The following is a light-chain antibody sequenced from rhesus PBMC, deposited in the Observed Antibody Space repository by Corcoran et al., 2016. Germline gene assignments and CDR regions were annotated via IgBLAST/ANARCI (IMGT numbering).Light chain of an antibody. CDR1: QGISNW. J-gene: IGKJ4*01. Sequence: DIQMTQSPSSLSASVGDRVTITCRASQGISNWLAWYQQKPGKAPKLLIYRASNLETGVPSRFRGSGSGTDFTLPISSLQPEDIATYYCQQHDNFPLTFGGGTKVEIK. CDR3: QQHDNFPLT. V-gene: IGKV1-69*01. CDR2: RAS.